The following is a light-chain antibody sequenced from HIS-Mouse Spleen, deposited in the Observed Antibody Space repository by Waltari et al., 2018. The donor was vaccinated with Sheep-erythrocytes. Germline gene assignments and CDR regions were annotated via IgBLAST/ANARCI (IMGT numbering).Light chain of an antibody. CDR2: EGS. CDR1: SSDLGSYNL. J-gene: IGLJ3*02. Sequence: QSALTQPASVSGSPGPSITLSCTGTSSDLGSYNLVTWYQQHPGKAPKLMIYEGSKRPSGVSNRFSGSKSGNTASLTISGLQAEDEADYYCCSYAGSSTPWVFGGGTKLTVL. CDR3: CSYAGSSTPWV. V-gene: IGLV2-23*01.